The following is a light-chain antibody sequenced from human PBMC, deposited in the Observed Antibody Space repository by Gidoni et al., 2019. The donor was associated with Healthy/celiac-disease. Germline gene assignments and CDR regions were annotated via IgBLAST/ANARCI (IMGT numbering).Light chain of an antibody. Sequence: SLSASVGDRVTITCRASQSISSYLNWYQQKPGKAPKLLIYAASSLQSGVPSRFSGSGSGTDFTLTISSLQPEDFATYYCQQSYSTPPTFGQGTRLEIK. CDR1: QSISSY. CDR3: QQSYSTPPT. J-gene: IGKJ5*01. V-gene: IGKV1-39*01. CDR2: AAS.